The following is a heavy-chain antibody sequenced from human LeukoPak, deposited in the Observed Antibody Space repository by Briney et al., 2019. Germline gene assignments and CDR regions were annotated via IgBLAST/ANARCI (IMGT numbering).Heavy chain of an antibody. CDR1: GFTFSSYA. CDR2: INGSGSST. J-gene: IGHJ4*02. Sequence: GGSLRLSCAASGFTFSSYAMSWVRQAPGKGLEWVSAINGSGSSTYYGDSVKGRFTISRDNSKNTLYLQMNSLRAEDTAVYYCAKDLLTVVRGVIITRGFDYWGQGTLVTVSS. CDR3: AKDLLTVVRGVIITRGFDY. D-gene: IGHD3-10*01. V-gene: IGHV3-23*01.